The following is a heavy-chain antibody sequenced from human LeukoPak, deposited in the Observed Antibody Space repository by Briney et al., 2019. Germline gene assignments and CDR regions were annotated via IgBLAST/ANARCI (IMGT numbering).Heavy chain of an antibody. CDR1: GFTFSSYA. CDR2: ISGIVGRT. J-gene: IGHJ4*02. CDR3: AKVRDSSGYYYDY. Sequence: GGSLRLSCAASGFTFSSYAMSWVRQAPGEGRGWVSDISGIVGRTYYADSVKGRFTISRDNSKNTLYLQMNSLRAEDTAVYYCAKVRDSSGYYYDYWGQGTLVTVSS. D-gene: IGHD3-22*01. V-gene: IGHV3-23*01.